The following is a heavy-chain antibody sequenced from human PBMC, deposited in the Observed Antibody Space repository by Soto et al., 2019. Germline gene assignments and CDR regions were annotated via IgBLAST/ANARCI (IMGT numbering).Heavy chain of an antibody. V-gene: IGHV4-38-2*01. J-gene: IGHJ4*02. CDR3: VRVAGSASWYETDS. CDR1: GYSISSGYY. Sequence: KASETLSLTCAVSGYSISSGYYWGWIRQPPGKGLEWLGTTYYGASSYYNPSLRSRITILLDASTNQLSLKLSSVTAADTAVYFCVRVAGSASWYETDSWGQGIPVTVSS. CDR2: TYYGASS. D-gene: IGHD6-13*01.